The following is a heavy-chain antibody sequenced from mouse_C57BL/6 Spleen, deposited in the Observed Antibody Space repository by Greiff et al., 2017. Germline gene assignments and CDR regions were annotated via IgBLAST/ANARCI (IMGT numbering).Heavy chain of an antibody. D-gene: IGHD2-3*01. Sequence: VQLQQSGTVLARPGASVKMSCKTSGYTFTSYWMHWVKQRPGQGLEWIGAIYPGNSDTSYNQKFKGKAKLTAVTSASTAYMELSSLTNEDSAVDYCTREGDGYLSWFAYWGQGTLVTVSA. J-gene: IGHJ3*01. CDR2: IYPGNSDT. V-gene: IGHV1-5*01. CDR3: TREGDGYLSWFAY. CDR1: GYTFTSYW.